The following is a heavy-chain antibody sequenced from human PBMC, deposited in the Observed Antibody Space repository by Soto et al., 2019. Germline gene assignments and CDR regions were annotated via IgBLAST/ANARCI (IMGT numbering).Heavy chain of an antibody. V-gene: IGHV3-21*06. CDR2: IGGTAVFI. J-gene: IGHJ6*02. CDR3: AKGRGDLGMVTPYFYYGMDV. CDR1: DFSFSSYT. Sequence: EMQLVQSGGGLVKSGGSLRLSCAASDFSFSSYTMNWVRQAPGKGLEWVSSIGGTAVFIFYADSVKGRFTISRDNARNLLFLQMNSLRAEDTAVYYCAKGRGDLGMVTPYFYYGMDVWGQGTTVTASS. D-gene: IGHD2-21*01.